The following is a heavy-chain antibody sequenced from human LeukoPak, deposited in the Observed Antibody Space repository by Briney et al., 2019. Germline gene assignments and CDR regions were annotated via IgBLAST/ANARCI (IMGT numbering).Heavy chain of an antibody. Sequence: SETLSLTCAVYGGSFSGYYWSWIRQPPGKGLEWIGEINHSGSTNYNPSLKSRVTISVDTSKNQFSLKLSSVTAADTAVYYCARERNVLLWFGELLGCFDYWGQGTLVTVSS. D-gene: IGHD3-10*01. CDR2: INHSGST. CDR1: GGSFSGYY. CDR3: ARERNVLLWFGELLGCFDY. V-gene: IGHV4-34*01. J-gene: IGHJ4*02.